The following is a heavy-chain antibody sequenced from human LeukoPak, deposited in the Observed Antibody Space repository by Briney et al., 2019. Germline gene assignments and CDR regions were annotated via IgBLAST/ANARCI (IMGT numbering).Heavy chain of an antibody. D-gene: IGHD6-19*01. V-gene: IGHV5-51*01. Sequence: GESLKISCRVSGYAFASYWIGWVRQMPGKGLEWMGIIYLGDSDTRYSPSFQGQVTISADKSITTAYLQWSSLKASDTAIYYCARHPSYTSGWPLDYWGQGTLVTVSS. CDR3: ARHPSYTSGWPLDY. CDR1: GYAFASYW. CDR2: IYLGDSDT. J-gene: IGHJ4*02.